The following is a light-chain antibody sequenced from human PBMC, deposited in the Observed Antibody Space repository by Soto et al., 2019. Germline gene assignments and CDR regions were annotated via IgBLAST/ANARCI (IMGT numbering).Light chain of an antibody. CDR3: QERIRWPPWT. V-gene: IGKV3-11*01. CDR1: QSVSLS. J-gene: IGKJ1*01. CDR2: DAS. Sequence: PGGRSTRSWRASQSVSLSLAWYQQKPGQAPRLLIYDASKRASGIPARFSGSGSGTDFTPTISCLERKAFELHYCQERIRWPPWTFPRGTKVDIK.